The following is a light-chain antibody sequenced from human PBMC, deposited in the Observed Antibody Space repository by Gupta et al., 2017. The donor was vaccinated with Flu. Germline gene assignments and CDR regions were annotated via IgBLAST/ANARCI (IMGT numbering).Light chain of an antibody. CDR3: QQYGSSPRT. Sequence: ELVLTHSPGTLSLSPGERATLSGRASQSVSSSYLTWYQQKPGQAPRLLIYGASSRATGIPDRFSGSRSGTDFTLTIRRLEPEDCAVYYCQQYGSSPRTFGQGTKVEIK. CDR2: GAS. V-gene: IGKV3-20*01. CDR1: QSVSSSY. J-gene: IGKJ1*01.